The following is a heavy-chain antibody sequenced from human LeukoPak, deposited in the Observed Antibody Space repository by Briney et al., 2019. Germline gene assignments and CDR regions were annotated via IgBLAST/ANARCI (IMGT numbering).Heavy chain of an antibody. D-gene: IGHD3-22*01. CDR3: ARNISVILEPAQCIGYTWLEP. J-gene: IGHJ5*02. CDR2: IYYSGST. CDR1: GGSISSGYYY. Sequence: PSETLTLTCSVSGGSISSGYYYWGWIRQPPGKGLEWIGSIYYSGSTSYNPSLKSRVTISVDTSENQFSLKVTSVTAADTAIYYCARNISVILEPAQCIGYTWLEPWAQGTLVTVSS. V-gene: IGHV4-39*01.